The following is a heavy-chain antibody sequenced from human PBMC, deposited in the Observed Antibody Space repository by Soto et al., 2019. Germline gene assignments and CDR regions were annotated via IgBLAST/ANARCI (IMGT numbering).Heavy chain of an antibody. CDR2: IFSNDEK. J-gene: IGHJ5*02. V-gene: IGHV2-26*01. CDR3: ARIQGDWGLSWFDP. Sequence: QVTLKEAGPVLVKPTETLTLTCTVSGFSLSNARVGVSWIRQPPGKALEGLAHIFSNDEKSYNISLKSRLTISRDTSNSQVVLTMTNMDPVDTATYYCARIQGDWGLSWFDPWGQVTLFTVSS. D-gene: IGHD7-27*01. CDR1: GFSLSNARVG.